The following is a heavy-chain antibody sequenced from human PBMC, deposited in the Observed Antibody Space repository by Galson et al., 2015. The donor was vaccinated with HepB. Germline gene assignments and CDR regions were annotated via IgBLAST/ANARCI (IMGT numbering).Heavy chain of an antibody. V-gene: IGHV3-48*02. CDR3: ARNSTFHSFDY. Sequence: SLRLSCAASGFTFSSYSMNWVRQAPGKGLEWVSYISSSDSTIHYADSVKGRFTISRDNAKNSLYLQMSSLRDEDTAVYYCARNSTFHSFDYWGQGTLVTVSS. CDR2: ISSSDSTI. J-gene: IGHJ4*02. D-gene: IGHD2/OR15-2a*01. CDR1: GFTFSSYS.